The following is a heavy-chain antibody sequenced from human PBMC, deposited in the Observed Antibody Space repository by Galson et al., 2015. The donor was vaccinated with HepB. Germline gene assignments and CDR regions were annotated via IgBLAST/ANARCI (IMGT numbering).Heavy chain of an antibody. CDR2: IGGSGTST. CDR1: GFAFRSHG. Sequence: SLRLSCAASGFAFRSHGMNWVRQAAGKGLEWVSAIGGSGTSTFYADSVVGRFTISTDDSKNNLYLQMNSLRVEDTARYFCAKGLRRLSSAWYGAFDICGQGTMVTVSS. J-gene: IGHJ3*02. D-gene: IGHD6-13*01. V-gene: IGHV3-23*01. CDR3: AKGLRRLSSAWYGAFDI.